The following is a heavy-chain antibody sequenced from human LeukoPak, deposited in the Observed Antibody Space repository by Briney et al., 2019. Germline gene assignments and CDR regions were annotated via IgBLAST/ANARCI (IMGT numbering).Heavy chain of an antibody. CDR2: ISSSSSYI. V-gene: IGHV3-21*04. CDR1: GFTFSNYG. Sequence: GGSLRLSCAASGFTFSNYGMFWVRQAPGKGLEWVSSISSSSSYIYYADSVKGRFTISRDNAKNSLYLQMNSLRAEDTAVYYCAKDFLRGSYYGAFDIWGQGTMVTVSS. D-gene: IGHD1-26*01. J-gene: IGHJ3*02. CDR3: AKDFLRGSYYGAFDI.